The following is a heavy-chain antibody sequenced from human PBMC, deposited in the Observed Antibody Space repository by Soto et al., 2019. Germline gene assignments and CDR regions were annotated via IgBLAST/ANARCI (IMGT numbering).Heavy chain of an antibody. CDR2: ISAYNGNT. CDR3: ARLPGRMTTVSRGGYYYYYMDV. CDR1: GYTFTSYG. J-gene: IGHJ6*03. V-gene: IGHV1-18*01. D-gene: IGHD4-17*01. Sequence: GASVKVSCKASGYTFTSYGISWVRQAPGQGLEWMGWISAYNGNTNYAQKLQGRVTMTTDTSTSTAYMELRSLRSDDTAVYYCARLPGRMTTVSRGGYYYYYMDVWGKGTTVTVSS.